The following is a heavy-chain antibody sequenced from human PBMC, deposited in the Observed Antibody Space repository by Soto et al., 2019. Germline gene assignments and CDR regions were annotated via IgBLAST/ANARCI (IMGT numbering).Heavy chain of an antibody. J-gene: IGHJ4*02. D-gene: IGHD3-9*01. Sequence: SQTLSLTCAISGDSVSSNSAAWNWIRQSPSRGLEWLGRTYYRSKWYNDYAVSVKSRITINPDTSKNQFSLQLNSVTPEDTAVYYCAKEQPTFYDILTGYSKGYYFDYWGQGTLVTVSS. CDR3: AKEQPTFYDILTGYSKGYYFDY. CDR2: TYYRSKWYN. CDR1: GDSVSSNSAA. V-gene: IGHV6-1*01.